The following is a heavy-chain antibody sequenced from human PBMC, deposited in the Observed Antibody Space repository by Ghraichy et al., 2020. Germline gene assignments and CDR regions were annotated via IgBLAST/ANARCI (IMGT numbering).Heavy chain of an antibody. CDR1: GGYSSTYY. J-gene: IGHJ6*02. D-gene: IGHD1-14*01. CDR2: IYYTGSA. V-gene: IGHV4-59*01. CDR3: ARVNHYYGTDV. Sequence: PETLSLTCNVSGGYSSTYYWSWIRQPPGKGLEWIGYIYYTGSANYNPSLKSRVTLSVDTSKSQFSLKMSSVTAADTAMYYCARVNHYYGTDVWGQGTTVTVSS.